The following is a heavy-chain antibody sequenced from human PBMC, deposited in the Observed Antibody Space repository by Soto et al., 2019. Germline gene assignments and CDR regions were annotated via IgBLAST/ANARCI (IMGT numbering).Heavy chain of an antibody. Sequence: EVQLVESGGGLVQPGGSLRLSCAASGFTFSSYWMSWVRQAPGKGLEWVANIKQDGSEKYYVDSVKGRFTISRDNAKNSLYLQMNSLRAEDTAVYYCARDVAGVLEWLLDYWGQGTLVTVSS. CDR2: IKQDGSEK. V-gene: IGHV3-7*03. D-gene: IGHD3-3*01. CDR3: ARDVAGVLEWLLDY. J-gene: IGHJ4*02. CDR1: GFTFSSYW.